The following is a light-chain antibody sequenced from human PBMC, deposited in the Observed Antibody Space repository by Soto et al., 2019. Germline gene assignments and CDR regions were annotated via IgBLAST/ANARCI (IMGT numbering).Light chain of an antibody. Sequence: QSALTQPASVSGSPGQSITIACTGINTDVENYNFVSWYQQHPGKAPKLMIYEDYKRPSGVSNRFSGSKSGNTASLTISGLQAEDEADYYCVSYTTSASYVFGTGTKLTVL. CDR3: VSYTTSASYV. J-gene: IGLJ1*01. V-gene: IGLV2-14*02. CDR1: NTDVENYNF. CDR2: EDY.